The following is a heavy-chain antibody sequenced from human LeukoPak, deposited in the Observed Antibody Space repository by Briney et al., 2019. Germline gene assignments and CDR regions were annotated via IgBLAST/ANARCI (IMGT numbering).Heavy chain of an antibody. D-gene: IGHD3-9*01. J-gene: IGHJ4*02. CDR2: ISSSSSYI. V-gene: IGHV3-21*01. CDR1: GFTFSSYS. Sequence: GGSLRLSCAASGFTFSSYSMNWGRQAPGKGLEWGSSISSSSSYIYYADSVKGRFTISRDNAKNSLYLQMNSLRAEDTAVYYCARGRDYDILTGYYYFDYWGQGTLVTVSS. CDR3: ARGRDYDILTGYYYFDY.